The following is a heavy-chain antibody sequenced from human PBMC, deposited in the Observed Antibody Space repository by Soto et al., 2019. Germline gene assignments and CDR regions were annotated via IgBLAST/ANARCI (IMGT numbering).Heavy chain of an antibody. CDR3: AKAPRYCSSTSCSTRDYYYYGMDV. Sequence: GGSLSLSCAASGLTFDDYAMHWVRQAPGKGLEWVSGISWNSGSIGYADSVKGRFTISRDNAKNSLYLQMNSLRAEDTAVYYCAKAPRYCSSTSCSTRDYYYYGMDVWGQGTTVTVSS. V-gene: IGHV3-9*01. J-gene: IGHJ6*02. CDR2: ISWNSGSI. CDR1: GLTFDDYA. D-gene: IGHD2-2*01.